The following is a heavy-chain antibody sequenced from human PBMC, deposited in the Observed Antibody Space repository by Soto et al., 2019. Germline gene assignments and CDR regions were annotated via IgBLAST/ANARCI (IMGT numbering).Heavy chain of an antibody. J-gene: IGHJ5*01. CDR2: IWPDGTDK. D-gene: IGHD2-15*01. CDR1: GFTFRNYG. V-gene: IGHV3-33*01. Sequence: QVKFVESGGGVVQSGRSRRLSCVVSGFTFRNYGMHGVRQSPGKGPEWVASIWPDGTDKFYADSAKGRFTSSRDNAKNTKLLLMKILRVEITADYYCATGRSVVPPFNSWGRGTRVSVSA. CDR3: ATGRSVVPPFNS.